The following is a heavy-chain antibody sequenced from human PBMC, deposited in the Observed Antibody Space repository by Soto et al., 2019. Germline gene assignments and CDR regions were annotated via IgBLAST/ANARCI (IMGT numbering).Heavy chain of an antibody. J-gene: IGHJ4*02. Sequence: PSETLSLMCTVSGGSISSYYWSWIRQPPGKGLEWIGYIYYSGSTNYNPSLKSRVTISVDTSKNQFSLKLSSVTAADTAVYYCARDRAVRYWGQGTLVTVSS. CDR3: ARDRAVRY. D-gene: IGHD3-10*01. CDR2: IYYSGST. CDR1: GGSISSYY. V-gene: IGHV4-59*01.